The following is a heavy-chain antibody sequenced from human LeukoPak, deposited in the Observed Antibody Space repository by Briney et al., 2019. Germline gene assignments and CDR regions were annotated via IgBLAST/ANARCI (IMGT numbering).Heavy chain of an antibody. J-gene: IGHJ2*01. CDR1: GYSFTSYW. V-gene: IGHV5-51*01. D-gene: IGHD3-10*01. CDR2: IYPGDSDT. Sequence: GESLKISCKGSGYSFTSYWSGWVRQMPGKGLEWMGIIYPGDSDTRYSPSFQGQVTISADKSISTAYLQWSSLKASDTAMYYCARQITMVRGVTWWYFDLWGRSTLVTVSS. CDR3: ARQITMVRGVTWWYFDL.